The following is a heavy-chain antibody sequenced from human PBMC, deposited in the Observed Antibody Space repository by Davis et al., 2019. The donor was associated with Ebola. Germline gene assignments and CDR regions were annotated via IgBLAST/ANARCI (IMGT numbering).Heavy chain of an antibody. Sequence: GESLKISCVASGFNVNTHFMTWVRQAPGKGLEWVSVIYSSGSTFYADSVKGRFTISRDNSKNTIYLQMSSMRAEDTAVYYCARHYVHDYYMGLDVWGQGTTVIVSS. D-gene: IGHD3-16*01. CDR2: IYSSGST. CDR3: ARHYVHDYYMGLDV. V-gene: IGHV3-66*03. J-gene: IGHJ6*02. CDR1: GFNVNTHF.